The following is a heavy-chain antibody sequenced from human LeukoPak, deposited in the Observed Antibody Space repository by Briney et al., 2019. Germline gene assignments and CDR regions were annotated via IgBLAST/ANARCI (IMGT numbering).Heavy chain of an antibody. J-gene: IGHJ4*02. V-gene: IGHV4-34*01. Sequence: SETLSLTCAVYGGSFSGYYWSWIRQPPGKGLEWIGEINHSGSTNYNPSLKSRVTISVDTSKSQFSLKLSSVTAADTAVYYCARGVFLDTAMPSFDYWGQGTLVTVSS. CDR2: INHSGST. CDR1: GGSFSGYY. D-gene: IGHD5-18*01. CDR3: ARGVFLDTAMPSFDY.